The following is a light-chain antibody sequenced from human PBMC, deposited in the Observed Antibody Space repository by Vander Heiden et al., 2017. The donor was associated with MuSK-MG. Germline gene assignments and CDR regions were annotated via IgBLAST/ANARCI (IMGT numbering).Light chain of an antibody. CDR2: DVV. CDR1: SSDVGAYDY. Sequence: QSALTQPASVSGSLGQSITISCTGTSSDVGAYDYVSWYRHHPGNAPPLLIFDVVNRSSVVSNRFSGSKSGNTASLTISGHQAEDEADYYCCSYTCTSRPIFGGGTTLTVL. J-gene: IGLJ2*01. CDR3: CSYTCTSRPI. V-gene: IGLV2-14*01.